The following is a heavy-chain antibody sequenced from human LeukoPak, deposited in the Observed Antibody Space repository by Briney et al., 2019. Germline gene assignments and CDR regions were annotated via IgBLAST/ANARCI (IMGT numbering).Heavy chain of an antibody. V-gene: IGHV3-7*01. CDR2: IKQDGSEI. D-gene: IGHD5-12*01. J-gene: IGHJ4*02. CDR1: GFNFSNYW. Sequence: GGSLRLSCAASGFNFSNYWMVWVRPAPGKGLEGDTNIKQDGSEIYYMDSVKGRFTISRDIAKDSLYLQMNSFSAADAAVYTCARNRGHSGYDLYDYGGQGTRVTVSS. CDR3: ARNRGHSGYDLYDY.